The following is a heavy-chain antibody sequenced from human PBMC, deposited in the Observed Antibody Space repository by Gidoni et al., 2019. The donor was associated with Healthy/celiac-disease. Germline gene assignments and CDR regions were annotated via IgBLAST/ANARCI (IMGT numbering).Heavy chain of an antibody. V-gene: IGHV4-34*01. CDR1: GGSFSGYY. CDR3: ARSNEKSSSYDY. Sequence: QVQLQQWGAGLLKPSETLSLTCAVYGGSFSGYYWSWIRQPPGKGLEWIGEINHSGSTNYTPSLKSRVTISVDTSKNQFSLKLSSVTAADTAVYYCARSNEKSSSYDYWGQGTLVTVSS. D-gene: IGHD6-6*01. J-gene: IGHJ4*02. CDR2: INHSGST.